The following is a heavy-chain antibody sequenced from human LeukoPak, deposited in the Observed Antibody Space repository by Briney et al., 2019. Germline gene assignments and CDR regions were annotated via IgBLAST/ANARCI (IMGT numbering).Heavy chain of an antibody. Sequence: PGGSLRLSCAASGFSFSVYWMHWVRQAPGKGPVWVSRIKTDGSITDYADSVKGRFTISRDNAKNTLYLQMNSLRAEDTAVYYCARDFDLVPEGGDIVVVPAAMYAFDIWGQGTMVTVSS. CDR1: GFSFSVYW. V-gene: IGHV3-74*01. CDR2: IKTDGSIT. D-gene: IGHD2-2*01. J-gene: IGHJ3*02. CDR3: ARDFDLVPEGGDIVVVPAAMYAFDI.